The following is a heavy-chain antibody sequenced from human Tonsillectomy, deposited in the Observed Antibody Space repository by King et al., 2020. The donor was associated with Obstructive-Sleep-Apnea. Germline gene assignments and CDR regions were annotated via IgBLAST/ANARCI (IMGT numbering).Heavy chain of an antibody. Sequence: RTRTGPVSGVSLAATGVGVGWSRQPPGKALEWLALIYWDDDKHYSPSLKNRVSITKVTSKNQVVLTITTMDPVDTATYYSAHSSGGNYYDSSGLDYWGQGTLVTLSS. CDR1: GVSLAATGVG. CDR3: AHSSGGNYYDSSGLDY. V-gene: IGHV2-5*02. D-gene: IGHD3-22*01. J-gene: IGHJ4*02. CDR2: IYWDDDK.